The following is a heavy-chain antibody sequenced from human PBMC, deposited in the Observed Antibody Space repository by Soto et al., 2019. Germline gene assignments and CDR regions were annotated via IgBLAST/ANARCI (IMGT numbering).Heavy chain of an antibody. J-gene: IGHJ5*02. CDR3: ARGRYYGSGSYSGFWFDP. CDR2: IIPIFGTA. D-gene: IGHD3-10*01. V-gene: IGHV1-69*13. CDR1: GGTFSSYA. Sequence: SVKVSCKASGGTFSSYAISWVRQAPGQGLEWMGGIIPIFGTANYAQKFQGRVTITADESTSTAYMELSSLRSEDTAVYYCARGRYYGSGSYSGFWFDPWGQGTLVTVSS.